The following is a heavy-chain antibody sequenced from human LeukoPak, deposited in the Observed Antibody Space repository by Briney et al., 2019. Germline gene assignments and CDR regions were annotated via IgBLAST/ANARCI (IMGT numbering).Heavy chain of an antibody. CDR2: TYYRSKWYN. CDR3: ARAPSHPTVTTLHFDY. Sequence: SQTLSLTCAISGDSVSSNSAAWNWIRQSPSRGLEWLGRTYYRSKWYNDYAVSVKSRITINPDTSKNQFSLQLNSVTPGDTAVYYCARAPSHPTVTTLHFDYWGQGTLVTVSS. J-gene: IGHJ4*02. CDR1: GDSVSSNSAA. D-gene: IGHD4-11*01. V-gene: IGHV6-1*01.